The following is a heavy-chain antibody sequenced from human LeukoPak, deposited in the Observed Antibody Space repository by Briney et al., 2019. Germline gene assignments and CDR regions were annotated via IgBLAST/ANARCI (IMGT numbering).Heavy chain of an antibody. CDR1: GFTFDDYA. CDR3: ARQLATPVATDY. Sequence: SLRLSCAASGFTFDDYAMHWVRQAPGKGLEWVSGISWNSGSIGYADSVKGRFTISRDNAKNSLYLQMNSPRAEDTALYYCARQLATPVATDYWGQGTLVTVSS. V-gene: IGHV3-9*01. CDR2: ISWNSGSI. J-gene: IGHJ4*02. D-gene: IGHD2-2*01.